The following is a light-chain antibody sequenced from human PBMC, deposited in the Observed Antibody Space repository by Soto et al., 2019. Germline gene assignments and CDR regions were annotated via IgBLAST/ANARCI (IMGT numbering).Light chain of an antibody. CDR1: QSVDSS. CDR3: QQRKSWPPIT. CDR2: DAS. V-gene: IGKV3-11*01. Sequence: EIVLTQSPATLSLSLGERATLSCRARQSVDSSLAWYQQKPGQAPRLVIYDASNRATGIPARFSGSGSGTDFTLTISSLEPEDFAVYYCQQRKSWPPITFGGGTTVEIK. J-gene: IGKJ4*01.